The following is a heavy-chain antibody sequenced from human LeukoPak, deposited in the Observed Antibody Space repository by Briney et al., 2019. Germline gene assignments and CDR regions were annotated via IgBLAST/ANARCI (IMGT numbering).Heavy chain of an antibody. V-gene: IGHV3-33*08. J-gene: IGHJ4*02. Sequence: VQPGASLRLSCAASGFTFINYAMSWVRQAPGKGLEWVAVIWSDGSSKYYADSVKGRFTISRDNSKNMLYLQMDSLRAEDTAVYYCARVNSPRGYNYGYNDYWGQGTLVTVSS. CDR3: ARVNSPRGYNYGYNDY. CDR1: GFTFINYA. CDR2: IWSDGSSK. D-gene: IGHD5-18*01.